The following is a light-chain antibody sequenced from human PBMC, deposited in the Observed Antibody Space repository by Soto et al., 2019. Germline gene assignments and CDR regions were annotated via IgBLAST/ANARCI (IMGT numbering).Light chain of an antibody. V-gene: IGKV3-11*01. CDR3: KQRSNWPRLT. Sequence: EIVLTQSPATLSLSPGERATLSCRASQSVSSYLAWYQQKPGQAPRLLIYDASNRATGIPARFSGSGSGTAFTLTISRLEHEDCAVYYCKQRSNWPRLTFGGGNKVEIK. CDR1: QSVSSY. J-gene: IGKJ4*01. CDR2: DAS.